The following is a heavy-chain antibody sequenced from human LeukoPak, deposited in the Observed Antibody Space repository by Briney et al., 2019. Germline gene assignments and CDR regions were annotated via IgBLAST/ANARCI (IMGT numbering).Heavy chain of an antibody. CDR1: GFTFSSYAM. J-gene: IGHJ4*02. V-gene: IGHV4-4*02. D-gene: IGHD5-18*01. Sequence: GSLRLSCAASGFTFSSYAMSWVRQPPGRGLEWIGEIYHSGSTNYNPSLKSRVTISVDKSKNQFSLKLSSVTAADTAVYYCARVGYSYGSKGFDYRGQGTLVTVSS. CDR3: ARVGYSYGSKGFDY. CDR2: IYHSGST.